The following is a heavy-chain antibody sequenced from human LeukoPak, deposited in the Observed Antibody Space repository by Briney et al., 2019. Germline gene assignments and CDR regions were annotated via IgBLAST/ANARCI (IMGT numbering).Heavy chain of an antibody. V-gene: IGHV4-4*02. CDR2: IYHSGST. J-gene: IGHJ4*02. CDR3: ARSYDILTPTLGY. CDR1: GGSISSSNW. Sequence: PSGTLSLTCAVSGGSISSSNWWSWVRQPPGKGPEWIGEIYHSGSTNYNPSLKSRVTISVDKSKNQFSLKLSSVTAADTAAYYCARSYDILTPTLGYWGQGTLVTVSS. D-gene: IGHD3-9*01.